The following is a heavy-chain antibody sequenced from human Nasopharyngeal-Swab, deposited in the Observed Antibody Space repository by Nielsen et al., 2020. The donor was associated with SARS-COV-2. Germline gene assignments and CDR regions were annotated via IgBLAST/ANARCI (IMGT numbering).Heavy chain of an antibody. Sequence: SVKVSCKASGGTFSSYAISWVRQAPGQGLEWMGRIIPILGIASYAQKFQGRVTITADKSTSTAYMELSSLRSEDTAVYYCARGSGLHATGQGVDDYWGQGTLVTVSS. CDR1: GGTFSSYA. J-gene: IGHJ4*02. V-gene: IGHV1-69*04. D-gene: IGHD6-19*01. CDR3: ARGSGLHATGQGVDDY. CDR2: IIPILGIA.